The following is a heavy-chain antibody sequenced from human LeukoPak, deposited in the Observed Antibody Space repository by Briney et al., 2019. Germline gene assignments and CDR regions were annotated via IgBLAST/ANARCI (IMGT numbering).Heavy chain of an antibody. Sequence: SVKVSCKASGGTFSSYAISWVRQAPGQGLEWMGGIIPIFGTANYARKFQGRVTITADKSTSTAYMELSSLRSEDTAVYYCARAGCSSTSCYHAAFDIWGQGTMVTVSS. J-gene: IGHJ3*02. CDR2: IIPIFGTA. D-gene: IGHD2-2*01. V-gene: IGHV1-69*06. CDR1: GGTFSSYA. CDR3: ARAGCSSTSCYHAAFDI.